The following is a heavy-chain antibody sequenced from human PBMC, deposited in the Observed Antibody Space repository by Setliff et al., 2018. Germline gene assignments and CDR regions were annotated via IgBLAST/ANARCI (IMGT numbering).Heavy chain of an antibody. V-gene: IGHV3-7*01. CDR1: GFTFSTYW. J-gene: IGHJ4*02. CDR3: AREYYHIEMTTIEGY. CDR2: IKQDGSNK. Sequence: PGGSLRLSCAASGFTFSTYWMSWVRQAPGKGLEWVANIKQDGSNKSSADSVKGRFTISRDNSKNTLYLQMNSLRPEDTAVYHCAREYYHIEMTTIEGYWGQGTPVTVSS. D-gene: IGHD4-4*01.